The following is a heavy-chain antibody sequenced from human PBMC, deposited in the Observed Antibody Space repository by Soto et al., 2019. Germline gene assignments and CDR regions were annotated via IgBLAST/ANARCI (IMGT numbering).Heavy chain of an antibody. J-gene: IGHJ5*01. Sequence: SETLSLTCTVSGGSISNYYWSWIRQPPGKGLEWIGYIYSSGSTHYNPSLQSRITINPDTSNNQFSLQLNSVTPDDTAVYYCARLVGNSWLDSWGQGTLVTVSS. V-gene: IGHV4-4*08. D-gene: IGHD2-2*01. CDR2: IYSSGST. CDR1: GGSISNYY. CDR3: ARLVGNSWLDS.